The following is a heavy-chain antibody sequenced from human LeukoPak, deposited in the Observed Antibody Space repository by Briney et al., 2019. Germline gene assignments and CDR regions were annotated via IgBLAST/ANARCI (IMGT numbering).Heavy chain of an antibody. D-gene: IGHD1-14*01. CDR1: GVTFSSYG. J-gene: IGHJ4*02. CDR3: ARDQGGTGDY. Sequence: PGRSLRLSCAASGVTFSSYGMHWVRQAPGKGLEWVAVISYDGSNKYYADSVKGRFTISRDNSKNTLYLQMNSLRAEDTAVYYCARDQGGTGDYWGQGTLVTVSS. V-gene: IGHV3-30*03. CDR2: ISYDGSNK.